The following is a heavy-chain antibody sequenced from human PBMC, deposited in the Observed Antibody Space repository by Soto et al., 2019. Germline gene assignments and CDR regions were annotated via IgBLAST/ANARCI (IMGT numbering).Heavy chain of an antibody. Sequence: SETQCLTYAVYGGYFSGYYWTWIRQPPGKGLEWIGDINHSGSTNYNSSLKSRVTMSVDTSKNQVSLTLKSVTAADTAVYYCAREEVPQWFNRGYYGVDVWGQGTTVPDS. D-gene: IGHD7-27*01. J-gene: IGHJ6*02. CDR3: AREEVPQWFNRGYYGVDV. CDR1: GGYFSGYY. CDR2: INHSGST. V-gene: IGHV4-34*01.